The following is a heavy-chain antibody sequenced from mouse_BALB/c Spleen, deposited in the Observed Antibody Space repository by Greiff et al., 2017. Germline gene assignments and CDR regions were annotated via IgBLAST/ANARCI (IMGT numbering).Heavy chain of an antibody. D-gene: IGHD2-1*01. V-gene: IGHV14-4*02. J-gene: IGHJ3*01. CDR3: NADGNPFAY. CDR2: IDPENGDT. CDR1: GFNIKDYY. Sequence: EVKLQESGAELVRSGASVKLSCTASGFNIKDYYMHWVKQRPEQGLEWIGWIDPENGDTEYAPKFQGKATMTADTSSNTAYLQLSSLTSEDTAVYYCNADGNPFAYWGQGTLVTVSA.